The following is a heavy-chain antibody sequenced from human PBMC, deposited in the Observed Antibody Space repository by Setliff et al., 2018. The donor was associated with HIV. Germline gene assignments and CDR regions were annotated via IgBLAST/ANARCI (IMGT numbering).Heavy chain of an antibody. CDR1: GGSFNTYA. Sequence: SVKVSCKSSGGSFNTYAINWVRQAPGQGLEWMGGIISICDKANYAQKFHGRLTITADDSTRTVYMELNSLGSGDTAVYYCARGGDRGYSYGEAFDIWGQGTLVTVSS. CDR2: IISICDKA. D-gene: IGHD5-18*01. V-gene: IGHV1-69*13. CDR3: ARGGDRGYSYGEAFDI. J-gene: IGHJ3*02.